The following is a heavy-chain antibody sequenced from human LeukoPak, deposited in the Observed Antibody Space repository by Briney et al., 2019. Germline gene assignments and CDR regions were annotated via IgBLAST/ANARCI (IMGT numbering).Heavy chain of an antibody. Sequence: ASVKVSCKASGYTFPTYGIVWVRQAPGQGLEWMGWINPNSGGTNYAQKFQGRVTMTRDTSISTAYMELSRLRSDDTAVYYCARVYCSSTSRYGGVNWFDPWGQGTLVTVSS. D-gene: IGHD2-2*01. CDR2: INPNSGGT. CDR1: GYTFPTYG. V-gene: IGHV1-2*02. CDR3: ARVYCSSTSRYGGVNWFDP. J-gene: IGHJ5*02.